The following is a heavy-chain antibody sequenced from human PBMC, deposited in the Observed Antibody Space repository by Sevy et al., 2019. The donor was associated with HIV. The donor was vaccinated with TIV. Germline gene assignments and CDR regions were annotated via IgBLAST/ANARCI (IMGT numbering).Heavy chain of an antibody. CDR2: ISYDGSNK. CDR3: ATSRGYYYGMDV. V-gene: IGHV3-30*03. J-gene: IGHJ6*02. CDR1: GFTFSSYG. Sequence: GGSLRLSCAASGFTFSSYGMHWVRQAPGKGLEWVAVISYDGSNKYYADSAKGRFTISRDNSKNTLYLQMNSLRAEDTAVYYCATSRGYYYGMDVWGQGTTVTVSS.